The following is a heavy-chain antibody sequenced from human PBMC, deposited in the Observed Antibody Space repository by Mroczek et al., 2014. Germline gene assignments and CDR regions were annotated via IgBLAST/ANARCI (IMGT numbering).Heavy chain of an antibody. CDR3: ARDSVWYDILTGREYYFDY. CDR1: GGSISSYY. D-gene: IGHD3-9*01. CDR2: IYTSGST. V-gene: IGHV4-4*07. Sequence: QVQLQQWGPGLVKPSETLSLTCTVSGGSISSYYWSWIRQPAGKGLEWIGRIYTSGSTNYNPSLKSRVTMSVDTSKNQFSLKLSSVTAADTAVYYCARDSVWYDILTGREYYFDYWGQGTLVTVSS. J-gene: IGHJ4*02.